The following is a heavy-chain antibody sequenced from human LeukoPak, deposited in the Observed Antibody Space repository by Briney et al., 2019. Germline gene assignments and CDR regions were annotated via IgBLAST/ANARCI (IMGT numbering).Heavy chain of an antibody. J-gene: IGHJ4*02. CDR2: ISSSSSTI. Sequence: GGSLRLSCAASGFTFSTYSMNWVRQAPGKGLGWVSYISSSSSTIYYADSVKGRFTISRDNAKNSLYLQMNSLRAEDTAVYYCARVLVRGVSNWGQGTLVTVSS. D-gene: IGHD3-10*01. CDR1: GFTFSTYS. V-gene: IGHV3-48*01. CDR3: ARVLVRGVSN.